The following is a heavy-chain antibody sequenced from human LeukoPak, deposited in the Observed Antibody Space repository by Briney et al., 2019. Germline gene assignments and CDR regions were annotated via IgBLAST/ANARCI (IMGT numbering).Heavy chain of an antibody. CDR2: IIPIFGTA. J-gene: IGHJ4*02. CDR3: ARDPSYYDSSGPPGGY. D-gene: IGHD3-22*01. CDR1: GGTFSSYA. V-gene: IGHV1-69*13. Sequence: SVKVSCKASGGTFSSYAISWVRQAPGQGLEWMGGIIPIFGTANYAQKFQGRVTITADESTSTAYMELSSLRSGDTAVYYCARDPSYYDSSGPPGGYGGQGTLVTVSS.